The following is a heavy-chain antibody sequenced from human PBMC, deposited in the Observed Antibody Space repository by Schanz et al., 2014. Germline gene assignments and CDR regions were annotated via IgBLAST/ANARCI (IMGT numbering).Heavy chain of an antibody. CDR1: GGSISSGGYF. J-gene: IGHJ2*01. CDR2: VFPNGIT. V-gene: IGHV4-61*02. D-gene: IGHD1-1*01. Sequence: QVQLQESGPGLLKPSETLSLTCTVSGGSISSGGYFWSWIRQPAGKALEWVGRVFPNGITNYNPSLKSRVTISLDTSKNQFSLTLTSLTAADTAVYYCARDTTWRLDLWGRGTLVTVSS. CDR3: ARDTTWRLDL.